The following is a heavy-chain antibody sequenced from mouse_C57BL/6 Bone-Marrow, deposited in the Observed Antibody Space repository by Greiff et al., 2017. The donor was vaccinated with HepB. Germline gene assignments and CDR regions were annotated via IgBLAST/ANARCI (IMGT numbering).Heavy chain of an antibody. Sequence: VKLVESGPGLVAPSQSLSITCTVSGFSLTSYAISWVRQPPGKGLEWLGVIWTGGGTNYNSALKSRLSISKDNSKSQVFLKMNSLQTDDTARYYCARNRKRIYYYGSSYWYFDVWGTGTTVTVSS. V-gene: IGHV2-9-1*01. D-gene: IGHD1-1*01. CDR3: ARNRKRIYYYGSSYWYFDV. CDR1: GFSLTSYA. J-gene: IGHJ1*03. CDR2: IWTGGGT.